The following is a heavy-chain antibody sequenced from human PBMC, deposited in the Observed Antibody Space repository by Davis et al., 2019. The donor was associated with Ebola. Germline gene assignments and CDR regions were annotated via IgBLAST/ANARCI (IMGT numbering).Heavy chain of an antibody. CDR3: AKDLGGGYGMPNY. J-gene: IGHJ4*02. CDR2: ISGSGGST. Sequence: PGGSLRLSCAASGFTFSSYAMSWVRQAPGKGLKWVSAISGSGGSTYYADSVKGRFTISRDNSKNTLYLQMNSLRAEDTAVYYCAKDLGGGYGMPNYWGQGTLVTVSS. CDR1: GFTFSSYA. V-gene: IGHV3-23*01. D-gene: IGHD5-18*01.